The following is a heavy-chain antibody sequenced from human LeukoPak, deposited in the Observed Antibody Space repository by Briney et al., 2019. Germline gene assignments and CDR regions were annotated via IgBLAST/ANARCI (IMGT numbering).Heavy chain of an antibody. CDR1: GFTFDDYA. CDR2: ISWDGGST. V-gene: IGHV3-43D*03. Sequence: GGSLRLSCAASGFTFDDYAMHWVRQAPGKGPEWVSLISWDGGSTYYADSVKGRFTISRDNSKNSLYLQMNSLRAEDTALYYCARDSSGYIDYWGQGTLVTVSS. CDR3: ARDSSGYIDY. J-gene: IGHJ4*02. D-gene: IGHD3-22*01.